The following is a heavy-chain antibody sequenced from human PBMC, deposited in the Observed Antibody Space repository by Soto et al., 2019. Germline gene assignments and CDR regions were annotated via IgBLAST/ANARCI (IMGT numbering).Heavy chain of an antibody. CDR2: NTHNGRS. Sequence: SETLSLTCAVYGGSFSGYYWTWIRQPPGKGLEWIGENTHNGRSRYNPSLKSRVTVLVDTSKNQFSLNMNSVTAADTAVYYCARGPPFLYDEGNGYYYYDDWGLGSLVPVSS. V-gene: IGHV4-34*01. CDR1: GGSFSGYY. CDR3: ARGPPFLYDEGNGYYYYDD. D-gene: IGHD3-22*01. J-gene: IGHJ4*02.